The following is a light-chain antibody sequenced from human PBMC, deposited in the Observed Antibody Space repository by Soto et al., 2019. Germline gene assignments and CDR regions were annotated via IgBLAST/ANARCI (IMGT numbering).Light chain of an antibody. Sequence: DMQITHSAPTLSASVLYRVTINCRPSQSIGSWWAWYQQKPGKAPKLLIYDASSLESGVPSRFSGSGSGTEFTLTISSLQPDDFATYYCQQYVTAFRSFGQGTKV. V-gene: IGKV1-5*01. CDR2: DAS. J-gene: IGKJ1*01. CDR1: QSIGSW. CDR3: QQYVTAFRS.